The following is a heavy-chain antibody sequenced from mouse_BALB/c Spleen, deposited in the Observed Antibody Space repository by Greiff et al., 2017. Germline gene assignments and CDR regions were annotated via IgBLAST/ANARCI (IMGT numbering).Heavy chain of an antibody. D-gene: IGHD2-1*01. CDR2: IYPSDSYT. J-gene: IGHJ2*01. Sequence: VKLKQSGAELVRPGASVKLSCKASGYTFTSYWINWVKQRPGQGLEWIGNIYPSDSYTNYNQKFKDKATLTVDKSSSTAYMQLSSPTSEDSAVYYCTRDGNYFDYWGQGTTLTVSS. CDR1: GYTFTSYW. CDR3: TRDGNYFDY. V-gene: IGHV1-69*02.